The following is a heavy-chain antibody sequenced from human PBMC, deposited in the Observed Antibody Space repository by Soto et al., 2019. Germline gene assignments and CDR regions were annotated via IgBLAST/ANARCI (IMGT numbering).Heavy chain of an antibody. Sequence: ASVKVSCKASGYTFTSYYMHWVRQAPGQGLEWMGIINPSGGSTSYAQKFQGRVTMTRDTSTSTVYMELSSLRSEDTAVYYCARAKSYDSSGYYPPDYWGQGTLVTVSS. D-gene: IGHD3-22*01. CDR2: INPSGGST. CDR1: GYTFTSYY. V-gene: IGHV1-46*01. CDR3: ARAKSYDSSGYYPPDY. J-gene: IGHJ4*02.